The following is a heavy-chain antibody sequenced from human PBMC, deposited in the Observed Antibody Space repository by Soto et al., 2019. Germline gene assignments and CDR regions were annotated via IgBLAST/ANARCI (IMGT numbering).Heavy chain of an antibody. CDR2: IYYSGST. Sequence: PSETLSLTCTVSGGSISSGGYYWSWIRQHPGKGLEWIGYIYYSGSTYYNPSLKSRVTISVDTSKNQFSLKLSSVTAADTAVYYCATSYYDFWSGYSPSFDYWGQGTLVTVSS. CDR1: GGSISSGGYY. V-gene: IGHV4-31*03. D-gene: IGHD3-3*01. CDR3: ATSYYDFWSGYSPSFDY. J-gene: IGHJ4*02.